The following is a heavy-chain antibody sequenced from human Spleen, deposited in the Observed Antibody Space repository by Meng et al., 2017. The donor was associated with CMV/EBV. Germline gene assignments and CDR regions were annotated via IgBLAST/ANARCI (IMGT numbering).Heavy chain of an antibody. J-gene: IGHJ4*02. CDR3: ARQGTAAAATRSRTFDS. CDR2: IFYSGSA. D-gene: IGHD6-25*01. CDR1: SVSSTAYY. V-gene: IGHV4-39*02. Sequence: SVSSTAYYWAWIRQSPGRGLEWIGNIFYSGSAYSNPSLKSRVTMSVDTSKNHFSLNLNSVTAADTALYYCARQGTAAAATRSRTFDSWGQGILVTVSS.